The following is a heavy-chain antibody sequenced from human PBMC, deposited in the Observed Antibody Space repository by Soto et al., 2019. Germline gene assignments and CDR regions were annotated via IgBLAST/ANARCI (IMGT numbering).Heavy chain of an antibody. CDR3: APLFGAFAY. D-gene: IGHD3-10*02. CDR1: GFTFSSYG. CDR2: ISYDGSNK. Sequence: QVQLVESGGGVVQPGRSLRLSCAASGFTFSSYGMHWVRQAPGKGLEWVAVISYDGSNKYYADSVKGRFTISRDNSKNTLYLQMNSLRAEDTAVYYCAPLFGAFAYGGQGTLVTVSS. V-gene: IGHV3-30*03. J-gene: IGHJ4*02.